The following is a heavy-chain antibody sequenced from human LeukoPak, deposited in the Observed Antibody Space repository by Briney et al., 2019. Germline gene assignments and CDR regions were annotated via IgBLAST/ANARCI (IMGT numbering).Heavy chain of an antibody. CDR3: AGERGEEYSSGWYKRNYFDN. CDR1: GGSISSSSYY. D-gene: IGHD6-19*01. CDR2: IYYSGST. Sequence: SETLSLTCTVSGGSISSSSYYWGWIRQPPGKGLEWIGSIYYSGSTYYNPSLKSRVTISVDTSKNQFSLKLTSVTGADTAVYYCAGERGEEYSSGWYKRNYFDNWGQGIRVTVSS. V-gene: IGHV4-39*07. J-gene: IGHJ4*02.